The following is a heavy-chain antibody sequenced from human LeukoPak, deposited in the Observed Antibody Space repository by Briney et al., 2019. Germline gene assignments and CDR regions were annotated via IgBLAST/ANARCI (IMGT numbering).Heavy chain of an antibody. CDR3: ARKDFSSGSFTY. J-gene: IGHJ4*02. D-gene: IGHD3-22*01. CDR1: GFTFNIYY. CDR2: IGLHGYPL. V-gene: IGHV3-11*04. Sequence: TGGSLRLSCAVSGFTFNIYYMSWIRQAPGKGLEWISYIGLHGYPLDYADSVKGRFTISRDNAQNSLYLDMSSLRAEDTAVYYCARKDFSSGSFTYWGKGTLVTVSS.